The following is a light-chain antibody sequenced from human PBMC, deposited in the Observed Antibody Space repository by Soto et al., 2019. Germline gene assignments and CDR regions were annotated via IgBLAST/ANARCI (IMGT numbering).Light chain of an antibody. CDR2: GAS. Sequence: EIVLTQSPGTLSLSPGERVTLSCRASQSVSSSYLAWYQQKPGQAPRLLIYGASSRATGIADRFRGSGSGTAFPLTISSLEPEDSAVYYCQQYGGSRYTFGQGTKLEIK. V-gene: IGKV3-20*01. CDR3: QQYGGSRYT. J-gene: IGKJ2*01. CDR1: QSVSSSY.